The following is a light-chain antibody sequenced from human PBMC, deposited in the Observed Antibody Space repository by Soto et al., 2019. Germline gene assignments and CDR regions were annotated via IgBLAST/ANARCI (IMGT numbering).Light chain of an antibody. Sequence: VLTQSQGTLSLSPGERATLSCRASQSISTNNLARYQHKPGQAPRILLFGTSIRATATPDRFTGSGSGTDFTLTSAAVEPEYFADYYCQRYGPSPYTFGQGTKLEIK. V-gene: IGKV3-20*01. CDR2: GTS. CDR1: QSISTNN. J-gene: IGKJ2*01. CDR3: QRYGPSPYT.